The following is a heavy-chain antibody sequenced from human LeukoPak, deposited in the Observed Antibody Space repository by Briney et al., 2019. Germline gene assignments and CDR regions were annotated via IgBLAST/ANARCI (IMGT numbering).Heavy chain of an antibody. CDR2: INHSGST. J-gene: IGHJ2*01. V-gene: IGHV4-34*01. D-gene: IGHD3-22*01. CDR1: GGSFSGYY. CDR3: ARAAVITYWYFDL. Sequence: SETLSLTCAVYGGSFSGYYWSWIRQPPGKGLEWIGEINHSGSTNYNPSLKSRVIISVDTSKNQFSLKLSSVTAADTAVYYCARAAVITYWYFDLWGRGTLVTVSS.